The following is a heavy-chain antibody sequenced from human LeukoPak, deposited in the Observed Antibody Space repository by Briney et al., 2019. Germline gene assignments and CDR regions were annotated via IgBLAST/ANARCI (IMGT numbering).Heavy chain of an antibody. CDR3: ARNEGCSGGSCIENRFDP. CDR2: IYYSGST. D-gene: IGHD2-15*01. CDR1: GGSISSSSYY. V-gene: IGHV4-39*01. J-gene: IGHJ5*02. Sequence: SETLSLTCTVSGGSISSSSYYWGWIRQPPGKGLEWIGSIYYSGSTYYNPSLKSRVTISVDTSKNQFSLKLSSVTAADTAVYYCARNEGCSGGSCIENRFDPRGQGTLVTVSS.